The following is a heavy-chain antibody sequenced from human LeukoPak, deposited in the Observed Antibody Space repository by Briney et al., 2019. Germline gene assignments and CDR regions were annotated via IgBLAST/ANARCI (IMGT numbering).Heavy chain of an antibody. CDR3: AKEALAAAGLFDY. J-gene: IGHJ4*02. V-gene: IGHV3-11*04. D-gene: IGHD6-13*01. CDR2: ISSSGSTI. Sequence: GGSLRLSCAASGFTFSDYYMSWIRQAPGKGLEWVSYISSSGSTIYYADSVKGRFTISRDNSKNTLYLQMNSLRAEDTAVYYCAKEALAAAGLFDYWGQGTLVTVSS. CDR1: GFTFSDYY.